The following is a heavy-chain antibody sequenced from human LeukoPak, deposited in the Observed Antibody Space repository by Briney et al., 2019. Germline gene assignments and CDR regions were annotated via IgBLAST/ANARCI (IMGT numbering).Heavy chain of an antibody. Sequence: PGGSLRLSCAASGFTFTSSAMHWVRQAPGKGLEWVAVISNDGNNQYYADSVKGRFTISRDSSKNTLYLQMNSLRAEDTAVYYCARSYRSAWYYFDYWGQGTLVTVSS. V-gene: IGHV3-30-3*01. J-gene: IGHJ4*02. CDR3: ARSYRSAWYYFDY. CDR2: ISNDGNNQ. CDR1: GFTFTSSA. D-gene: IGHD6-19*01.